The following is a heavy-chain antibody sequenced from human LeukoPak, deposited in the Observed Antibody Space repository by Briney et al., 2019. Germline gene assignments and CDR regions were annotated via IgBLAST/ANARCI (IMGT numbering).Heavy chain of an antibody. CDR1: GYTFTSYG. V-gene: IGHV1-18*01. D-gene: IGHD5-24*01. Sequence: ASVKVSCKASGYTFTSYGISWVRQAPGQGLEWMGWISAYNGNTNYAQKLQGRVTMTTDTSTSTAYTELRSLRSDDTAVYYCARVQEGWLQFPVDYWGQGTLVTVSS. J-gene: IGHJ4*02. CDR3: ARVQEGWLQFPVDY. CDR2: ISAYNGNT.